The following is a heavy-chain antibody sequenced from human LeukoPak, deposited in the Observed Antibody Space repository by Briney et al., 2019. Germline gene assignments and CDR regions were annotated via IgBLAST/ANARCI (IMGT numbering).Heavy chain of an antibody. D-gene: IGHD1-26*01. CDR1: GYTFTSYA. J-gene: IGHJ6*02. Sequence: ASVKVSCKASGYTFTSYAMNWVRQAPGQGLERMGWINTNTGNPTYAQGFTGRFVFSLDTSVSTAYLQISSLKAEDTAVYYCARERGRELDYGMDVWGQGTTVTVSS. CDR3: ARERGRELDYGMDV. V-gene: IGHV7-4-1*02. CDR2: INTNTGNP.